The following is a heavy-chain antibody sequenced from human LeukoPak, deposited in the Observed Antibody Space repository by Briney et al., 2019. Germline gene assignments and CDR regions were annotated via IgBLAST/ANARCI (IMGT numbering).Heavy chain of an antibody. J-gene: IGHJ3*02. Sequence: SETLSLTCAVYGGSFSGYYWSWIRQPPGKGLEWIGEINHSGSTNYNPSLKSRVTISVDTSKNQFSLKLSSETAADTAVYYCARGRRVRGGIVVVPAAKSNDAFDIWGQGTMVTVSS. D-gene: IGHD2-2*01. CDR2: INHSGST. CDR3: ARGRRVRGGIVVVPAAKSNDAFDI. CDR1: GGSFSGYY. V-gene: IGHV4-34*01.